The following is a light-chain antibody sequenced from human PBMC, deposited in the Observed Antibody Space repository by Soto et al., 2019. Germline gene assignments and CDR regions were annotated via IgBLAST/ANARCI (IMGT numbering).Light chain of an antibody. CDR1: QAISSY. CDR2: ATS. J-gene: IGKJ4*01. CDR3: HKYNHAPT. Sequence: DIQLTQSPSSLSASVGDRVTITCRASQAISSYLAWYQQKPGKVPELLIYATSTLQSGAPSRFSGSGSGSAFALTISGLQPDDVATYYCHKYNHAPTFGGGTKVEIK. V-gene: IGKV1-27*01.